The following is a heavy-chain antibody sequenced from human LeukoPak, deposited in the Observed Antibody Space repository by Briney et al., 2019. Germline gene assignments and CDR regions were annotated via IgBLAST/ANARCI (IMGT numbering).Heavy chain of an antibody. J-gene: IGHJ3*01. V-gene: IGHV3-21*04. CDR2: IRRVPTDL. D-gene: IGHD4-17*01. CDR3: ARRARDFGDSHAFDV. CDR1: GFTFENYA. Sequence: PGGSLRLSCITSGFTFENYAMHWVRQPPGRGLEWISYIRRVPTDLYYADSVKGRFTITRDNAKNSLYLQMNSLRAEDTANYYCARRARDFGDSHAFDVWGQGTMVTVSS.